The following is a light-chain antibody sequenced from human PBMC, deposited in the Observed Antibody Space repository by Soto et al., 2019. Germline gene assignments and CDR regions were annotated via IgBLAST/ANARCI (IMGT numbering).Light chain of an antibody. CDR2: KVS. V-gene: IGKV2-30*01. Sequence: VVMTQSPLSLPVTLGQPASISCRSSQSLVYRDGNTFLNWFHQRPSQSPRRLLYKVSDRDSGVLDRFGGSGSDTDFTLEISRVEAEDGGGYFGKQSTPCPYPLGQGTKLEIQ. CDR1: QSLVYRDGNTF. CDR3: KQSTPCPYP. J-gene: IGKJ2*01.